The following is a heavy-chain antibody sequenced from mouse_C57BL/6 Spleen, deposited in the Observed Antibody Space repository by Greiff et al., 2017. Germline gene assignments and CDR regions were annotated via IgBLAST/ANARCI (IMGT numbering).Heavy chain of an antibody. CDR3: ARNTIDGNYEGAMDY. D-gene: IGHD2-1*01. Sequence: VKVVESGPGLVAPSQSLSITCTVSGFSLTSYAISWVRQPPGKGLEWLGVIWTGGGTNYNSALKSRLSISKDNSKSQVFLKMNSLQTDDTARYYCARNTIDGNYEGAMDYWGQGTSVTVSS. CDR2: IWTGGGT. V-gene: IGHV2-9-1*01. CDR1: GFSLTSYA. J-gene: IGHJ4*01.